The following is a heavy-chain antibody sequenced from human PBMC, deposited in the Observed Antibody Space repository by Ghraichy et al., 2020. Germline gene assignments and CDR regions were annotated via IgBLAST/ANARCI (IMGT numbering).Heavy chain of an antibody. J-gene: IGHJ4*02. V-gene: IGHV3-7*03. CDR1: GFNFKNDW. Sequence: GGSLRLSCATSGFNFKNDWMTWVRQAPGKGLEWVANINGDGKEINYLDSLKGRFTISRDNAQNSLHLQLSSLTVEDTAVYYCARDGHNDAEGAYWGQGTLVPVSS. CDR2: INGDGKEI. CDR3: ARDGHNDAEGAY. D-gene: IGHD1-1*01.